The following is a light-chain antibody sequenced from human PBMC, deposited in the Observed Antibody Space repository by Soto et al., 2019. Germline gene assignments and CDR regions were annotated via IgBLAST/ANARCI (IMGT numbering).Light chain of an antibody. CDR1: QSVSNHY. Sequence: EIVLTLSPGTLSLSPGERATLSCRTSQSVSNHYLAWYQQKPGPAPRLLLYGASTRATGIPDRFSGSGSGTDFTLSISRLEPEDFAVYYCQQYSSLWTFGQGTKVDI. J-gene: IGKJ1*01. V-gene: IGKV3-20*01. CDR3: QQYSSLWT. CDR2: GAS.